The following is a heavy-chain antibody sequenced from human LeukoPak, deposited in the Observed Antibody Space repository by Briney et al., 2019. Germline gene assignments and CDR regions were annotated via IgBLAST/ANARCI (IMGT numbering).Heavy chain of an antibody. CDR1: GFTFSSYS. V-gene: IGHV3-21*01. D-gene: IGHD3-22*01. Sequence: GGSLRLSCAVFGFTFSSYSMNWVRQAPGKGLEWVSSISSSSSYIYYADSVKGRFTISRDNAKNSLYLQMNSLRAEDTAVYYCAREGDSSGFPMSYWGQGTLVTVSS. CDR3: AREGDSSGFPMSY. J-gene: IGHJ4*02. CDR2: ISSSSSYI.